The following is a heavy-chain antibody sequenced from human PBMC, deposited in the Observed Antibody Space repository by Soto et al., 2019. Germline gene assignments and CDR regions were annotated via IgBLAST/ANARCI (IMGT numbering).Heavy chain of an antibody. CDR1: GFTFDDYA. Sequence: LRLSCAASGFTFDDYAMHWVRQAPGKGLEWVSGISWNSGSIGYADSVKGRFTISRDNAKNSLYLQMNSLRAEDTALYYCAKDSESYYYDSSGPGYFDYWGQGTLVTVSS. V-gene: IGHV3-9*01. CDR2: ISWNSGSI. D-gene: IGHD3-22*01. CDR3: AKDSESYYYDSSGPGYFDY. J-gene: IGHJ4*02.